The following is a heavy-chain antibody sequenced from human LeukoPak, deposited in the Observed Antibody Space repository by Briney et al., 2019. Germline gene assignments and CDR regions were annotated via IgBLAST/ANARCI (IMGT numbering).Heavy chain of an antibody. Sequence: GGSLXLSCAASGFTFDDYTMHWVRQAPGKGVEWVSLISWDGGSTYYADSVKGRFTISRDNSKNSLYLQMNSLRTEDTALYYCAKASIGYFDYWGQGTLVTVSS. CDR3: AKASIGYFDY. J-gene: IGHJ4*02. V-gene: IGHV3-43*01. CDR2: ISWDGGST. CDR1: GFTFDDYT.